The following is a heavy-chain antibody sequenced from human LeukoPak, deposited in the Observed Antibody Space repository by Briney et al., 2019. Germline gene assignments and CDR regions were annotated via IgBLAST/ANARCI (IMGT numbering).Heavy chain of an antibody. CDR3: AKVDGYNVGY. J-gene: IGHJ4*02. CDR1: RFTFSTYG. V-gene: IGHV3-30*02. Sequence: PGGSLRLSCAASRFTFSTYGMHWVRQAPCKGLEWVAFIRYDGSNKYYADSVKGRFTISRDNSKNTLYLQMNSLRVEDTAVYYCAKVDGYNVGYWGQGTLVTVSS. D-gene: IGHD5-24*01. CDR2: IRYDGSNK.